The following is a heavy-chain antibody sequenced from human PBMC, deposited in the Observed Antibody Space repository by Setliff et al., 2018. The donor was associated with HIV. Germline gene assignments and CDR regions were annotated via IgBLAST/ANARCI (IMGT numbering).Heavy chain of an antibody. CDR1: GYTFTSYA. CDR2: INAGNGNT. Sequence: APVKVSCKASGYTFTSYAMHWVRQAPGQRLEWMGWINAGNGNTKYSQNFQGRVTITRDTSASTAYMELSSLRSEDTAVYYCARGGEYWYFDLWGRGTLVTVSS. J-gene: IGHJ2*01. CDR3: ARGGEYWYFDL. D-gene: IGHD4-17*01. V-gene: IGHV1-3*01.